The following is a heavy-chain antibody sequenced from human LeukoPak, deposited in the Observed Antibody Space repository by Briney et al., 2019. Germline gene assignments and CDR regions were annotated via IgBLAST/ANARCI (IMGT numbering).Heavy chain of an antibody. V-gene: IGHV3-23*01. J-gene: IGHJ4*02. CDR2: ISGSGGST. D-gene: IGHD5-18*01. CDR3: APSSAMVTGGFDY. CDR1: GFTFSSYA. Sequence: GGSVRLSCGASGFTFSSYAMSWVHQAPGKGLEWVSAISGSGGSTYYADSVKGRFTISRDNSKNTLYLQMNSLRAEDTAVYYCAPSSAMVTGGFDYWGQGTLVTVSS.